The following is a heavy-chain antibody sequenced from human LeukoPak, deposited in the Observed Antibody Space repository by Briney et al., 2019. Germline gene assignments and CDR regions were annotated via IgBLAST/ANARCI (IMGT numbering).Heavy chain of an antibody. D-gene: IGHD3-9*01. Sequence: GGSLRLSCAASGFTFSSYAMSWVRQAPGKGLEWVSAISGGGGSTYYADSVKGRFTISRDNSKNTLYLQMNSLRAEDTAVYYCAKSHDYDILTGYPYYFDYWGQGTLVTVSS. CDR3: AKSHDYDILTGYPYYFDY. V-gene: IGHV3-23*01. CDR1: GFTFSSYA. J-gene: IGHJ4*02. CDR2: ISGGGGST.